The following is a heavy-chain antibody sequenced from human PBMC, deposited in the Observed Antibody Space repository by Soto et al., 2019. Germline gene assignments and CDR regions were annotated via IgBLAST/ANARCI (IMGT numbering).Heavy chain of an antibody. V-gene: IGHV3-48*01. CDR1: GFTFSSYS. CDR3: ARTGRSGSYYNFNWFDP. Sequence: GGSLRLSCAASGFTFSSYSMNWVRQAPGKGLEWVSYISSSSSTIYYADSVKGRFTISRDNAKNSLYLQMNSLRAEDTAVYYCARTGRSGSYYNFNWFDPWCQGTLVTVSS. J-gene: IGHJ5*02. D-gene: IGHD3-10*01. CDR2: ISSSSSTI.